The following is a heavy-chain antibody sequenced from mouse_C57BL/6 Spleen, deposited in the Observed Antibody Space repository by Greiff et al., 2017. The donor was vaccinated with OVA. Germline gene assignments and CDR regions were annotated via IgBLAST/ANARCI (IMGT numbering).Heavy chain of an antibody. Sequence: QVQLQQSGAELVRPGASVKLSCKASGYTFTDYYINWVKQRPGQGLEWIARLYPGSGNTYYNEKFKGKATLTADKSSSNAYMQLSSLTSEDSAVYFCSRSGNLLPLAMALDYWGQGTSVTVSS. CDR1: GYTFTDYY. CDR3: SRSGNLLPLAMALDY. D-gene: IGHD1-1*01. J-gene: IGHJ4*01. CDR2: LYPGSGNT. V-gene: IGHV1-76*01.